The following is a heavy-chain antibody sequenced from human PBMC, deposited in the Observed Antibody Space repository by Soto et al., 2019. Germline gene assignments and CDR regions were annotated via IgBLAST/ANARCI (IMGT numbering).Heavy chain of an antibody. CDR2: IYHSGVT. CDR3: DGMPYPSGLTFDP. CDR1: GDSSSTSTYS. Sequence: TLSLTCSVSGDSSSTSTYSWSWIRQPPGKALEWVGFIYHSGVTSYNPSLKSRVSISLDMSNSQCTLNLRSVTAADTAVYYCDGMPYPSGLTFDPWGPGTLVTGSS. V-gene: IGHV4-30-2*01. J-gene: IGHJ5*02. D-gene: IGHD2-8*01.